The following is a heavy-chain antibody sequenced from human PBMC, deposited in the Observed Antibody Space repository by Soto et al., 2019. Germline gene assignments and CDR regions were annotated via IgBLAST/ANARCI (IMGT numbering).Heavy chain of an antibody. CDR3: ARGRYGDY. Sequence: QVHLLQSGAEVKKPGASVRVSCKGSGYGFTTYGITWVRQAPGQGLEWMASISAHNGNTNYAQKLQGRVTVTSDTSTSTDYMELRSLRSDDTAVYYCARGRYGDYWGQGALVTVSS. J-gene: IGHJ4*02. V-gene: IGHV1-18*01. D-gene: IGHD1-1*01. CDR2: ISAHNGNT. CDR1: GYGFTTYG.